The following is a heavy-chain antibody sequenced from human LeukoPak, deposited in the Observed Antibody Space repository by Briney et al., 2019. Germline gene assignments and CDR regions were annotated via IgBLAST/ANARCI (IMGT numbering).Heavy chain of an antibody. V-gene: IGHV3-48*02. J-gene: IGHJ4*02. Sequence: GGSLRLSCAASGFTFSSYTMNWVRQAPGKGLEWVSYISSSSSAIFYADSVKGRFTISRDNAKNSPYLQMNSLRDEDTAVYYCARAPWNYFDYWGQGTLVTVSS. D-gene: IGHD1-1*01. CDR3: ARAPWNYFDY. CDR1: GFTFSSYT. CDR2: ISSSSSAI.